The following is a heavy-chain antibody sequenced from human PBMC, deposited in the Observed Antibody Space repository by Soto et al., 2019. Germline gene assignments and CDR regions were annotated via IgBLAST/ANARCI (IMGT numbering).Heavy chain of an antibody. D-gene: IGHD2-15*01. Sequence: SVKVSCKASGYTFTSYYMHWVRQAPGQGLEWMGIINPSGGSTSYAQKFQGRVTMTRDTSTSTVYMELSSLRSEDTAVYYCARDLEYCSGGSCYFPNYFDYWGQGTLVTVSS. CDR2: INPSGGST. J-gene: IGHJ4*02. V-gene: IGHV1-46*01. CDR1: GYTFTSYY. CDR3: ARDLEYCSGGSCYFPNYFDY.